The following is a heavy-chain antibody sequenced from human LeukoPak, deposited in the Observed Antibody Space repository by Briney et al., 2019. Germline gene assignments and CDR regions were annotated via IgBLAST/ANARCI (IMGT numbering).Heavy chain of an antibody. J-gene: IGHJ1*01. Sequence: GGSLRLSCAAPGFTFSSYGMHWVRQAPGKGLEWVAFIRYDGSNKYYADSVKGRFTISRDNSKNTLYLQMNSLRAEDTAVYYCAKEHRSSSPIGFQHWGQGTLVTVSS. V-gene: IGHV3-30*02. CDR1: GFTFSSYG. D-gene: IGHD6-13*01. CDR2: IRYDGSNK. CDR3: AKEHRSSSPIGFQH.